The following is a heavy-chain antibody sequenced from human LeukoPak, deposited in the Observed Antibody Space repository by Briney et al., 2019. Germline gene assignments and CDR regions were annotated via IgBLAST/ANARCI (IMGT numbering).Heavy chain of an antibody. J-gene: IGHJ5*02. V-gene: IGHV3-74*01. Sequence: GGSLRLSCAASGFTFSSYAMSWVRQAPGKGLVWVSRINSDGSSTSYADSVKGRFTISRDNAKNTLYLQMNSLRAEDTAVYYCARVPLAYCGGDCRGWFDPWGQGTLVTVSS. CDR2: INSDGSST. CDR1: GFTFSSYA. D-gene: IGHD2-21*02. CDR3: ARVPLAYCGGDCRGWFDP.